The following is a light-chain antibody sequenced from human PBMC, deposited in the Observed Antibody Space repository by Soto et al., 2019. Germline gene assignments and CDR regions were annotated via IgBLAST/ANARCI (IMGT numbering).Light chain of an antibody. Sequence: QSVLTQPPSASGSPGQSVTISCTGTSSDVGNYTYFSWYQQHTGKAPKLLIYEVTKRPSGVPDRFSGSKSGNTASLTVSGLQAEDEADYYRSSYAGSKTLFGGGTKLTVL. J-gene: IGLJ3*02. CDR2: EVT. CDR1: SSDVGNYTY. CDR3: SSYAGSKTL. V-gene: IGLV2-8*01.